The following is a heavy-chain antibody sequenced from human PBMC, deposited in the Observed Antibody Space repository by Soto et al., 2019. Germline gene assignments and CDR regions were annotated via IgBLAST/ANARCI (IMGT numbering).Heavy chain of an antibody. D-gene: IGHD2-8*01. Sequence: SETLSLTCTVSGGSISSYYWSWIRQPAGKGLEWIGRIYTSGSTNYNPSLKSRVTMSVDTSKNQFSLKLSSVTAADTAVYYCARVGGGVDGYCTNGVCYYFDYWGQGTLVTVSS. J-gene: IGHJ4*02. V-gene: IGHV4-4*07. CDR3: ARVGGGVDGYCTNGVCYYFDY. CDR1: GGSISSYY. CDR2: IYTSGST.